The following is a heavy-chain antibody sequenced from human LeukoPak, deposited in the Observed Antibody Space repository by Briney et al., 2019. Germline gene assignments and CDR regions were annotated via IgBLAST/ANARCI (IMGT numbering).Heavy chain of an antibody. CDR3: ARVGPDSSGYYYAFDI. CDR1: GGSISSYY. CDR2: LYSSGST. V-gene: IGHV4-4*07. Sequence: SVTLSLTCTVSGGSISSYYWSWIRQPAGKGLEWIGRLYSSGSTYYSPSLKSRVTMSVDTSKNQFSLKLNSATAADTAVYYCARVGPDSSGYYYAFDIWGQGTMVTVSS. D-gene: IGHD3-22*01. J-gene: IGHJ3*02.